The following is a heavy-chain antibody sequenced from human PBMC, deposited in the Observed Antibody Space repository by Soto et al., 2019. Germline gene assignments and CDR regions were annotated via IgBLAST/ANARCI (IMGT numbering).Heavy chain of an antibody. CDR3: ARVMANLPWYFDY. V-gene: IGHV3-74*01. D-gene: IGHD2-8*01. CDR1: GYTFSSYW. CDR2: VNGDGSST. J-gene: IGHJ4*02. Sequence: GGSLRLSCAASGYTFSSYWMHWVRQAPGKGLVWVSRVNGDGSSTSYADPVKGRFTISRDNAKNTVHLQMDSLRAEDTAVYYCARVMANLPWYFDYWGQGTLVTVSS.